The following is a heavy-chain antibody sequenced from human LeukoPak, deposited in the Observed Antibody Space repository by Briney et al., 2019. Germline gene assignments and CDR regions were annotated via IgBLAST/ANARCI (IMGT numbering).Heavy chain of an antibody. CDR1: GYTFTSYD. V-gene: IGHV1-8*03. CDR2: MNPNSGNT. CDR3: ARDHIAAAGPFDY. D-gene: IGHD6-13*01. Sequence: ASVKVSCKASGYTFTSYDINWVRQATGQGLEWMGWMNPNSGNTGYAQKFQGRVTITRNTSISTAYMELSSLRSEDTAVYYCARDHIAAAGPFDYWGQGTLVTVSS. J-gene: IGHJ4*02.